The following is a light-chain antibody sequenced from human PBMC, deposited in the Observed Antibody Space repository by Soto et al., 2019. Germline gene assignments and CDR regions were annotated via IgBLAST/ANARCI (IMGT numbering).Light chain of an antibody. Sequence: QSALTQPASVSGSPGQSITISCTGTSSDVGGYNYVSWYQQRPGKAPKLMIYEVSNRPSGVSSRFSGSKSGNTASLTISGLQAEDEADYYCSSYASNTTLVVFGGGTQLTVL. V-gene: IGLV2-14*01. J-gene: IGLJ7*01. CDR3: SSYASNTTLVV. CDR2: EVS. CDR1: SSDVGGYNY.